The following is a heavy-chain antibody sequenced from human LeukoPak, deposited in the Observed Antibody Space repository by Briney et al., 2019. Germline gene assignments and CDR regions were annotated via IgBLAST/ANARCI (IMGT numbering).Heavy chain of an antibody. Sequence: SETLSLTCTVSGGSISSYYWGWIRQPPGKGLEWIGSIYYSGSTYYNPSLKSRVTISVDTSKNQFSLKLSSVTAADTAVYYCARRITNYYGSGSYYYFDYWGQGTLVTVSS. CDR2: IYYSGST. V-gene: IGHV4-39*01. J-gene: IGHJ4*02. CDR3: ARRITNYYGSGSYYYFDY. D-gene: IGHD3-10*01. CDR1: GGSISSYY.